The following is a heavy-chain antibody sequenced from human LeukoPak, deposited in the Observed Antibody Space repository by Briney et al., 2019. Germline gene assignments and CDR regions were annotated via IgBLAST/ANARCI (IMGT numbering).Heavy chain of an antibody. V-gene: IGHV4-39*01. J-gene: IGHJ6*02. CDR1: GGSISSSSYY. CDR2: IYYSGST. Sequence: SETLSLTCTVSGGSISSSSYYWGWIRQPPGKGLEWIGSIYYSGSTYYNPSLKSRVTISVDTSKNQFSLKLSSVTAADTAVYYCARQATGVALRRYYYGMDVWGQGTTVTVSS. CDR3: ARQATGVALRRYYYGMDV. D-gene: IGHD2-15*01.